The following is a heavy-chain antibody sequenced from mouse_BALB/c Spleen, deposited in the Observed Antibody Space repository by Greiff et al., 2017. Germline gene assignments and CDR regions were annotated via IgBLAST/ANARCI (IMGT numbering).Heavy chain of an antibody. V-gene: IGHV1-9*01. D-gene: IGHD1-2*01. CDR3: ARSPLLLRLRNYAMDY. Sequence: QVQLKQSGAELMKPGASVKISCKATGYTFSSYWIEWVKQSPGHGLEWIGEILPGSGSTNYNEKFKGKATFTADTSSNTAYMQLSSLTSEDSAVYYCARSPLLLRLRNYAMDYWGQGTSVTVSS. CDR1: GYTFSSYW. J-gene: IGHJ4*01. CDR2: ILPGSGST.